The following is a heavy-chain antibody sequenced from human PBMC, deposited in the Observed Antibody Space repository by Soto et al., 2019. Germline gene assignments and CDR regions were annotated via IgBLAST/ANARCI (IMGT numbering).Heavy chain of an antibody. D-gene: IGHD3-22*01. CDR1: GYSFTSYW. J-gene: IGHJ4*02. Sequence: LGESLKISCKGSGYSFTSYWISWVRQMPGKGLEWMGRIDPSDSYTNYSPSFQGHVTISADKSISTAYLQWSSLKASDTAMYYCARHPPQIYYDSSGYLLYWGQGTLVTISS. V-gene: IGHV5-10-1*01. CDR3: ARHPPQIYYDSSGYLLY. CDR2: IDPSDSYT.